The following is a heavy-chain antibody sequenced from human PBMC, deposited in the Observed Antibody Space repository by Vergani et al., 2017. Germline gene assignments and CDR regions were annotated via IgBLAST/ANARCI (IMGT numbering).Heavy chain of an antibody. CDR1: GYSIISGYY. CDR3: ARDQKIDYYDSSGYGIDY. CDR2: IYHSGST. V-gene: IGHV4-38-2*02. Sequence: QVQLQESGPGLVKPSETLSLTCTVSGYSIISGYYWGWIRQPPGKGLEWIGSIYHSGSTYYNPSLKSRVTISVDTSKNQFSLKLSSVTAADAAVYYCARDQKIDYYDSSGYGIDYWGQGTLVTVSS. D-gene: IGHD3-22*01. J-gene: IGHJ4*02.